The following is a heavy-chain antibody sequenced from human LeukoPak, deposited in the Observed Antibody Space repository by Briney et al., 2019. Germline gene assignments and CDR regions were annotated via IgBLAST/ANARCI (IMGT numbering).Heavy chain of an antibody. V-gene: IGHV4-39*01. CDR3: ARREEEMAPPGFDY. Sequence: PSETLSLTCTVSGGSISSSSYYWGWIRQPPGKGLEWIGSIYYSGSTYYNPSLKSRVTISVDTSKNQFSLKLSSVTAADTAVYYCARREEEMAPPGFDYWGQGTLVTVSS. CDR1: GGSISSSSYY. J-gene: IGHJ4*02. CDR2: IYYSGST. D-gene: IGHD5-24*01.